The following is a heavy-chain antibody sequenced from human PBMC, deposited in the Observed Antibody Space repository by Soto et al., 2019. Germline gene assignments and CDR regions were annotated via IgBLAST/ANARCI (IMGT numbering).Heavy chain of an antibody. CDR1: GYTFTSYG. J-gene: IGHJ5*02. V-gene: IGHV1-18*01. CDR3: ARASGSSYWFDP. D-gene: IGHD1-26*01. CDR2: ISAYNGNT. Sequence: QVQLVQSGAEVKKPGASVKVSCKASGYTFTSYGISWVRQAPGQGLEWMGWISAYNGNTNYAQKLQGRVTMTTDTSASTGYMELRSLRSDDTAVDFCARASGSSYWFDPWGQGPLVTVSS.